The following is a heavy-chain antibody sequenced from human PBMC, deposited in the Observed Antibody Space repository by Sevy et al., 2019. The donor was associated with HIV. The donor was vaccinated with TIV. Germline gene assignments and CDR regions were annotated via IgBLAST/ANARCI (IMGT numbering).Heavy chain of an antibody. Sequence: GGSLRLSCAASGFTFSSYAMNWVRQAPGKGLEWVSGISGSGGSGDKTNYADSVKGRFTLSREDSKNSLYLQLNSLRAEDTAIYYCARKYDSSGYFDYWGQGTLVTVSS. D-gene: IGHD3-22*01. J-gene: IGHJ4*02. CDR1: GFTFSSYA. CDR2: ISGSGGSGDKT. V-gene: IGHV3-23*01. CDR3: ARKYDSSGYFDY.